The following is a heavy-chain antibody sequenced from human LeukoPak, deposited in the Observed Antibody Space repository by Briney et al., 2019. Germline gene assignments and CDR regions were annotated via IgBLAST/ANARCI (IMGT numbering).Heavy chain of an antibody. J-gene: IGHJ4*02. CDR3: AKDPGPYGDYYFDY. Sequence: ASVKVSCKASGYTFTGYYMHWVRQAPGQGLEWMGWINPNSGGTNYAQKFQGRVTMTRDTSISTAYMELSRLRSDDTAVYYCAKDPGPYGDYYFDYWGQGTLVTVSS. CDR1: GYTFTGYY. CDR2: INPNSGGT. D-gene: IGHD4-17*01. V-gene: IGHV1-2*02.